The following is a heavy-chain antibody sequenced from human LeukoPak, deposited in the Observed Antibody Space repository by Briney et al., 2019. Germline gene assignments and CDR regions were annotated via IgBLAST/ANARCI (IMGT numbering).Heavy chain of an antibody. D-gene: IGHD5-18*01. J-gene: IGHJ6*03. CDR2: INPNSGGT. CDR1: GYTFTGYY. V-gene: IGHV1-2*02. Sequence: ASAKVSCKASGYTFTGYYMHWVRQAPGQGLEWMGWINPNSGGTNYAQKFQGRVTMTKDTSISTAYMELSRLRSDDTAVYYCARAGYRYYYYYMDVWGKGTTVTISS. CDR3: ARAGYRYYYYYMDV.